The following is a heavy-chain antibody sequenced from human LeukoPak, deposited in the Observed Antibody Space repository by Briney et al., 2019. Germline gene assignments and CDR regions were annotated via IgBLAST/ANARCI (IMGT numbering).Heavy chain of an antibody. CDR1: GGSINGYY. CDR2: IYFSGST. V-gene: IGHV4-59*01. CDR3: ARGEALRQNYGMDV. J-gene: IGHJ6*02. Sequence: SETLSLTCTVSGGSINGYYWNWIRQPPGKGLEWIGYIYFSGSTNYNPSLQSRVTISVDTSKNQFSLKLNSVTAADTAVYFCARGEALRQNYGMDVWGQGTTVTVSS.